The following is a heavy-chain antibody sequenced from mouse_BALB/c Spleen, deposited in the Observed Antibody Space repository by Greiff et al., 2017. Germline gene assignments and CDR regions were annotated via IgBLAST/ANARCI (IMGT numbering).Heavy chain of an antibody. D-gene: IGHD2-14*01. Sequence: EVQLQQSGAELVKPGASVKLSCTASGFNIKDTYMHWVKQRPEQGLEWIGRIDPANGNTKYDPKFQGKATITADTSSNTAYLQLSSLTSEDTAVYYCARGEVRRGADFAYGGQGTLVTVSA. CDR1: GFNIKDTY. J-gene: IGHJ3*01. CDR3: ARGEVRRGADFAY. V-gene: IGHV14-3*02. CDR2: IDPANGNT.